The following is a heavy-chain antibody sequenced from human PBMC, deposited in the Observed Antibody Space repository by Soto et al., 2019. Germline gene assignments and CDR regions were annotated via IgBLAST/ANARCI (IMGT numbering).Heavy chain of an antibody. CDR1: GGTFSSYA. J-gene: IGHJ3*02. V-gene: IGHV1-69*13. CDR3: ARAGGSVVVVTAMDAFDI. CDR2: IIPIFGTA. Sequence: SVKVSCKASGGTFSSYAISWVRQAPGQGLEWMGGIIPIFGTANYAQKFQGRVTITADESTSTAYMELSSLRSEDTAVYYCARAGGSVVVVTAMDAFDIWGQGSMVTVSS. D-gene: IGHD2-21*02.